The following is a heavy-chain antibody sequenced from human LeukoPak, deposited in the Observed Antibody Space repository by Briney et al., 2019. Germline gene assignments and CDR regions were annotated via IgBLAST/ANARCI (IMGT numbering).Heavy chain of an antibody. D-gene: IGHD4-11*01. CDR2: ISSSSTTI. J-gene: IGHJ4*02. V-gene: IGHV3-48*01. Sequence: GGSLRLSCAVSGFTFRSYGMNWVRQAPGKGLEWVSYISSSSTTIYYADSVKGRFTISRDNAKNSLYLQMNSLKVEDTAVYYCARAMTTEANDYWGQGTLVTVSS. CDR1: GFTFRSYG. CDR3: ARAMTTEANDY.